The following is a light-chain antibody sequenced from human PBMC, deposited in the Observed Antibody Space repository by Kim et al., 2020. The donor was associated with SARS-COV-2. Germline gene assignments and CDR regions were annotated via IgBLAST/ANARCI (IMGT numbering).Light chain of an antibody. CDR2: ANG. J-gene: IGLJ2*01. V-gene: IGLV1-40*01. CDR1: SSNIGAGFD. Sequence: QSALTQPPSVSGAPGQRVTISCTGRSSNIGAGFDVYWYQHVAGTAPKLLVYANGNRPSGVPDRFSVSKSDTSASLAITGLQVEDEAYYYCQSYDSSLTNLIFGEGTQLTVL. CDR3: QSYDSSLTNLI.